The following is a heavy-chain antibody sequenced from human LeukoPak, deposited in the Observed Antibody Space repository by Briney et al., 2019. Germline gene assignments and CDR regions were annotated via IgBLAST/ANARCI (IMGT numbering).Heavy chain of an antibody. CDR2: ISAYNGNT. D-gene: IGHD6-13*01. J-gene: IGHJ6*03. CDR1: GYTFTGYY. Sequence: ASVKVSCKASGYTFTGYYMHWVRQAPGQGLEWMGWISAYNGNTNYAQKLQGRVTMTTDTSTSTAYMELRSLRSDDTAVYYCARDSSSWYYYYYMDVWGKGTTVTISS. V-gene: IGHV1-18*04. CDR3: ARDSSSWYYYYYMDV.